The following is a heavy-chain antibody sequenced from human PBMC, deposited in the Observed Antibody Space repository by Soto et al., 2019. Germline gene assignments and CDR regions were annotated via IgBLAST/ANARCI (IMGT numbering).Heavy chain of an antibody. CDR1: GFTFTSSA. CDR3: AALGVNFDH. V-gene: IGHV1-58*01. D-gene: IGHD2-8*01. Sequence: QMQLVQSGPEVKKPGTSVKVSCKASGFTFTSSAVRWVRKARGQRLEWIGWIGVGSGNRHYAQKFQERVTITRDMSTNTAYMELSSLRSEDTAVYYCAALGVNFDHWGQGTLVTVSS. CDR2: IGVGSGNR. J-gene: IGHJ4*02.